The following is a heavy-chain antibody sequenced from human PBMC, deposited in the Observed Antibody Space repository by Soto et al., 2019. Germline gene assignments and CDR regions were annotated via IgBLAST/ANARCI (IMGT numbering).Heavy chain of an antibody. CDR3: ARETYYDSSGYSYLDYFDY. CDR2: INPSGGST. V-gene: IGHV1-46*01. J-gene: IGHJ4*02. Sequence: ASVKVSCKASGYTFTSYYIHWVRQAPGQGLEWMGIINPSGGSTNYAQKFQGRVTMTRDTSTSTVTMELSSVRSEDTAVYYCARETYYDSSGYSYLDYFDYWGQGTLVTVSS. D-gene: IGHD3-22*01. CDR1: GYTFTSYY.